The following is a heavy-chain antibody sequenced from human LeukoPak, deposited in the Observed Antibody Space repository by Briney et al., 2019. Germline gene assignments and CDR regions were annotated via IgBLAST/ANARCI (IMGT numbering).Heavy chain of an antibody. D-gene: IGHD6-13*01. CDR3: AKDLAPIAAAGSDY. V-gene: IGHV3-30*02. CDR1: GFTFSSYG. CDR2: VRYDGSTK. Sequence: PGGSLRLSCAASGFTFSSYGMHWVRQAPGKGLEWVAFVRYDGSTKFYVDSVKGRFTISRDNSKNTLFLQMNSLKTEDTALYYCAKDLAPIAAAGSDYWGQGTLVTVSS. J-gene: IGHJ4*02.